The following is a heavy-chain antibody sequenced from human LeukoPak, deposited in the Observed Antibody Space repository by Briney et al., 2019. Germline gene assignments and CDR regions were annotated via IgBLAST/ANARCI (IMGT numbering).Heavy chain of an antibody. CDR1: GYTFTSYG. J-gene: IGHJ4*02. V-gene: IGHV1-18*01. CDR3: ARDLLGMGASTFSPYFDY. D-gene: IGHD1-26*01. Sequence: ASVKVSCKASGYTFTSYGISWVRQAPGQRLEWMGWISAYNGNTNYAQKLQGRVTMTTDTSTSTAYMELRSLRSDDTAVYYCARDLLGMGASTFSPYFDYWGQGTLVTVSS. CDR2: ISAYNGNT.